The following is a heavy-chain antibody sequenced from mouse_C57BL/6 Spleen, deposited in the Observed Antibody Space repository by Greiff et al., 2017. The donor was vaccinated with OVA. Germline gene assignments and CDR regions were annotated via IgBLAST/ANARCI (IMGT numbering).Heavy chain of an antibody. D-gene: IGHD2-2*01. CDR3: ARYGDDDWFAY. CDR2: IHPNSGST. V-gene: IGHV1-64*01. J-gene: IGHJ3*01. Sequence: QVQLQQPGAELVKPGASVKLSCKASGYTFTSYWMHWVKQRPGQGLEWIGMIHPNSGSTNYNEKFKSKATLTVDKSSSTAYMQLSSLTSEDSAVYYCARYGDDDWFAYWGQGTLVTVSA. CDR1: GYTFTSYW.